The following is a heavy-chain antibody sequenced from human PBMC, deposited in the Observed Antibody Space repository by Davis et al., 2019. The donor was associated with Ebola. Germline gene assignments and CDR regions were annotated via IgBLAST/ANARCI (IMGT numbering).Heavy chain of an antibody. CDR2: ISGSGGST. CDR1: GFTFSDHY. D-gene: IGHD3-10*01. CDR3: AKDEHCLTITCQPGF. Sequence: GGSLRLSCAASGFTFSDHYMSWVRQAPGKGLEWVSAISGSGGSTYYADSVKGRFTISRDNSKNTLYLQMNSLRAEDTAVYYCAKDEHCLTITCQPGFWGQGTLVTVSS. J-gene: IGHJ4*02. V-gene: IGHV3-23*01.